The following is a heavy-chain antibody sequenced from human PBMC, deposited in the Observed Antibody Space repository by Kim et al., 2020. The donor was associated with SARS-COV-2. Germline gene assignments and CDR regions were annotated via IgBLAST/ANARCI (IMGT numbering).Heavy chain of an antibody. D-gene: IGHD2-15*01. CDR3: ARDLRDCSGGSCYVFDY. Sequence: ASVKVSCKASGYTFTSYAMHWVRQAPGQRLEGMGWINAGNGNTKYSQKFQGRVTITRDTSASTAYMELSSLRSEDTAVYYCARDLRDCSGGSCYVFDYWGQGTLVTVSP. CDR2: INAGNGNT. J-gene: IGHJ4*02. CDR1: GYTFTSYA. V-gene: IGHV1-3*01.